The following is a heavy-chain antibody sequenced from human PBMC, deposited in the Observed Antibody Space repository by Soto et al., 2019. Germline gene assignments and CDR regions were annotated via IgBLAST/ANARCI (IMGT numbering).Heavy chain of an antibody. CDR3: ARWGVTGGLDV. CDR1: GFTFRSYV. Sequence: QVQLVESGGGVVQPGTSLRVSCVGSGFTFRSYVIHWVRQAPGKGLEWVALTSYDGSNKYYGDSVRGRVTISRDNSRNTVYLQMDSRKPEDTALCYCARWGVTGGLDVWGQGTLVSVSS. D-gene: IGHD2-21*02. V-gene: IGHV3-30*19. CDR2: TSYDGSNK. J-gene: IGHJ1*01.